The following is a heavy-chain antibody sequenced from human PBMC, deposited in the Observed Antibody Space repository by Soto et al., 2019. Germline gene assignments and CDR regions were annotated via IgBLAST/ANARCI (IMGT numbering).Heavy chain of an antibody. CDR1: GYSFTSYW. Sequence: PGESLKISCKGSGYSFTSYWIGWVRQMPGKGLEWMGIIYPGGSDTRYSPSFQGQVTISADKSISTAYLQWSSLKASDTAMYYCARRDYDFWSGYPNTHNWFDPWGRGTLVTVSS. D-gene: IGHD3-3*01. CDR3: ARRDYDFWSGYPNTHNWFDP. CDR2: IYPGGSDT. J-gene: IGHJ5*02. V-gene: IGHV5-51*01.